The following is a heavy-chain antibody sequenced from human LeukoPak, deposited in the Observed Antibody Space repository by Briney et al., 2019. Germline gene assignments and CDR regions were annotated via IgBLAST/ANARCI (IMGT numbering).Heavy chain of an antibody. CDR2: ISSYTIT. CDR1: GFSFSSYS. V-gene: IGHV3-48*01. CDR3: VKVAKYYYGSETYYFFEH. Sequence: GGSLRLSCAAAGFSFSSYSMNWVRQAPGKRLEWIAYISSYTITYYADFVKGRFTISRDNAKNSLDLQMNSLRVEDTGIYYCVKVAKYYYGSETYYFFEHWGQGTPVTASS. J-gene: IGHJ4*02. D-gene: IGHD3-10*01.